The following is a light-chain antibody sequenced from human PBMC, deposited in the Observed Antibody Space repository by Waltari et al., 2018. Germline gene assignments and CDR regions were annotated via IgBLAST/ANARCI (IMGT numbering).Light chain of an antibody. V-gene: IGLV1-44*01. J-gene: IGLJ2*01. Sequence: QSVLTQPPSASGTPGQRVTIPCSASSSNIGSNTVNWYQQLPGTAPKLLTYSNNQRPSGVPDRFSGSKSGTSASLAISGLQSEDEADYYCAAWDDSLNGPVFGGGTKLTVL. CDR1: SSNIGSNT. CDR3: AAWDDSLNGPV. CDR2: SNN.